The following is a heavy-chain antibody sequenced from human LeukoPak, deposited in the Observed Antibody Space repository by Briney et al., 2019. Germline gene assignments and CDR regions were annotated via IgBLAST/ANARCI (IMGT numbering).Heavy chain of an antibody. CDR2: IYPGDSDT. CDR3: ATRGYCSSTSCYPFDY. V-gene: IGHV5-51*01. D-gene: IGHD2-2*01. J-gene: IGHJ4*02. CDR1: GYSFTSYW. Sequence: GESLKISCKGSGYSFTSYWIGWVRQMPGKGLEWMGIIYPGDSDTRYSPSFQGQVTISADKSISTAYLQWSSLKASDTAMYYCATRGYCSSTSCYPFDYWGQGTLVTVFS.